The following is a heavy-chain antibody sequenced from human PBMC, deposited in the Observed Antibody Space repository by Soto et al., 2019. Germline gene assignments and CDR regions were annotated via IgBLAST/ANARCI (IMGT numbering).Heavy chain of an antibody. CDR3: ARDKGTGTSNWFDP. V-gene: IGHV4-30-4*01. Sequence: SETLSLTCTVSGGSISSGDYYWSWIRQPPGKGLEWIGYIYYSGSTYYNPSLKSRVTISVDTTKNQFSLKLSSVTAADTAVYYCARDKGTGTSNWFDPWGQGTLVTVSS. CDR2: IYYSGST. CDR1: GGSISSGDYY. D-gene: IGHD1-7*01. J-gene: IGHJ5*02.